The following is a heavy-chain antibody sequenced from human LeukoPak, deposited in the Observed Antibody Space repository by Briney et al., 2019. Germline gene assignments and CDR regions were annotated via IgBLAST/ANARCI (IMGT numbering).Heavy chain of an antibody. J-gene: IGHJ6*03. CDR2: ISGSGGST. CDR1: GFTFSSYA. Sequence: GGSLRLSCAASGFTFSSYAMNWVRQAPGKGLEWVSDISGSGGSTYYADSVKGRFTISRDNSKNTLYLQMNSLRAEDTAVYYCARGSYGDYVRYYYYMDVWGKGTTVTVSS. V-gene: IGHV3-23*01. D-gene: IGHD4-17*01. CDR3: ARGSYGDYVRYYYYMDV.